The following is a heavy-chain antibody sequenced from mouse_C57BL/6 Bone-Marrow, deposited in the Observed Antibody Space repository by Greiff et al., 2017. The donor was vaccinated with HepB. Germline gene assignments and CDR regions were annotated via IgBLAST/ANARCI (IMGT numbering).Heavy chain of an antibody. CDR3: AIESFYYGSSYGYFDV. CDR1: GYTFTSYW. J-gene: IGHJ1*03. Sequence: QVQLQQPGAELVKPGASVKVSCKASGYTFTSYWMHWVKQRPGQGLEWIGRIHPSDSDTNYNQKLKGKATLTVDKSSSTAYMQLSSLTSEDSAVYYCAIESFYYGSSYGYFDVWGTGTTVTVSS. CDR2: IHPSDSDT. D-gene: IGHD1-1*01. V-gene: IGHV1-74*01.